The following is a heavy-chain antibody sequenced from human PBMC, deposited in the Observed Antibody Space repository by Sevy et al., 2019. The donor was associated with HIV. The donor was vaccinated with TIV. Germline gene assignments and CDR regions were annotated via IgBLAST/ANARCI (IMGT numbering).Heavy chain of an antibody. D-gene: IGHD1-26*01. Sequence: GGSLRLSCIASRFIFSRYWMTWVRQAPGKGLEWVANIKEDGSEKYYVDSVKGRFTISRDNAKNSLYPQMNNLRVEDTAVYYCARAPVRWDSLDIWGQGTVVTVSS. V-gene: IGHV3-7*01. CDR2: IKEDGSEK. J-gene: IGHJ3*02. CDR1: RFIFSRYW. CDR3: ARAPVRWDSLDI.